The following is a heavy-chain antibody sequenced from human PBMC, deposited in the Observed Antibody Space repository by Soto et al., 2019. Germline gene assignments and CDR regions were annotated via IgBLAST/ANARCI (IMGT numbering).Heavy chain of an antibody. Sequence: SETLSLTCSVSGGSISRGGYYWSWIRQRPGEGLQYIGYIYETGATYYKPSLKSRISISADTSKNQFTLKLNSVTAADTDVYYCARIAVHGASYWGQGTLVTVYS. D-gene: IGHD3-16*01. V-gene: IGHV4-31*03. J-gene: IGHJ4*02. CDR2: IYETGAT. CDR1: GGSISRGGYY. CDR3: ARIAVHGASY.